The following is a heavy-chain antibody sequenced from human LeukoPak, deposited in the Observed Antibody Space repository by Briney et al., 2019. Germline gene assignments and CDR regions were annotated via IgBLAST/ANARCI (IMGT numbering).Heavy chain of an antibody. CDR1: GGSISSGSYY. J-gene: IGHJ4*02. Sequence: SETLSLTCTVSGGSISSGSYYWSWIRQPAGKGLEWIGRIYTSGSTIYNPSLKSRVTISVDTSKNQFSLKLSSVTAADTAVYYCARADYSNQDYWGQGTLVTVSS. CDR3: ARADYSNQDY. D-gene: IGHD4-11*01. V-gene: IGHV4-61*02. CDR2: IYTSGST.